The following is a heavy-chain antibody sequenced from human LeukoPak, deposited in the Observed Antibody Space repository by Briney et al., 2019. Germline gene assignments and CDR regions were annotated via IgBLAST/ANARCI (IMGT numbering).Heavy chain of an antibody. Sequence: SETLSLTCTVSGGSISSYYWSWIRQPPGKGLEWIGYVYYSGSTNYSPSLKSRVTISVDTSKNQFTLKLRSVTAADTAVYYCARDRIAAGLYDSWGQGTLVTVSS. CDR2: VYYSGST. V-gene: IGHV4-59*01. J-gene: IGHJ4*02. D-gene: IGHD6-13*01. CDR1: GGSISSYY. CDR3: ARDRIAAGLYDS.